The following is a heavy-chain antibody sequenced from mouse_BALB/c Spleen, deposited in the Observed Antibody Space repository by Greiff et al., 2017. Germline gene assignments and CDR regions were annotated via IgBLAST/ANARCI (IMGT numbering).Heavy chain of an antibody. V-gene: IGHV1-37*01. CDR2: INPYNGDT. J-gene: IGHJ1*01. D-gene: IGHD1-2*01. CDR3: GRGGLRLNWYFDV. CDR1: GYSFTGYF. Sequence: EVKLMESGPELVKPGASVKISCKASGYSFTGYFMNWVKQSHGKSLEWIGRINPYNGDTFYNQKFKGKATLTVDKSSSTAHMELLSLTSEDSAVYYCGRGGLRLNWYFDVWGAGTTVTVSS.